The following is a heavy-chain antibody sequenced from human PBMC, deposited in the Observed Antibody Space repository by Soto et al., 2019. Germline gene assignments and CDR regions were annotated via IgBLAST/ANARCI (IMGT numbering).Heavy chain of an antibody. Sequence: GGSLRLSCAASGFTFSSYSMNWVRQAPGKGLEWVSSISSSSSYIYYADSVKGRFTISRDNAKNSLYLQMNSLRAEDTAVYYCARSSSDCSGGSCYSGDYWGQGTLVTVSS. V-gene: IGHV3-21*01. CDR2: ISSSSSYI. J-gene: IGHJ4*02. D-gene: IGHD2-15*01. CDR3: ARSSSDCSGGSCYSGDY. CDR1: GFTFSSYS.